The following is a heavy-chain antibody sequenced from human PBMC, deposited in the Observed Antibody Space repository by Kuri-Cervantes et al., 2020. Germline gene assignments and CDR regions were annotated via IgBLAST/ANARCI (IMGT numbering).Heavy chain of an antibody. V-gene: IGHV3-21*01. J-gene: IGHJ3*02. D-gene: IGHD3-22*01. CDR3: ARNLNDYDSSGYQDTDVLDI. Sequence: GESLKISCAASGFTFSSYAMNWVRQTPGKGLEWVSSIIGGGRDTYIADSVKGRFTISRDNAKNSLYLQMNSLRAEDTAMYYCARNLNDYDSSGYQDTDVLDIWGQGTMVTVSS. CDR1: GFTFSSYA. CDR2: IIGGGRDT.